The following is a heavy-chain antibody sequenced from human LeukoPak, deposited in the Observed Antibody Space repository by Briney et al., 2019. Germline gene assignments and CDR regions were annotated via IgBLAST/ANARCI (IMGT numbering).Heavy chain of an antibody. CDR1: GYTFTSYD. V-gene: IGHV1-8*01. Sequence: WASVKVSCKASGYTFTSYDINWVRQATGQGLEWMGGMNPNSDNTGYAQKFQGRVTMTRNTSISTAYMELSSLRSEDTAVYYCALFNDYYYYYMDVWGKGTTVTVSS. D-gene: IGHD2-8*01. J-gene: IGHJ6*03. CDR3: ALFNDYYYYYMDV. CDR2: MNPNSDNT.